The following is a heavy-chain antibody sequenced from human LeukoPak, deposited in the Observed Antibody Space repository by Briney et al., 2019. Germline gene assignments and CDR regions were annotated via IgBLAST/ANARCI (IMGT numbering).Heavy chain of an antibody. CDR3: ARGPDSSGYLGY. V-gene: IGHV4-38-2*01. CDR2: IYHSGST. D-gene: IGHD3-22*01. Sequence: SETLSLTCAVSGYSISSGYYWGWIRQPPGKGLEWIGSIYHSGSTYYNPSLKSRVTISVDTSKNRFSLKLSSVTAADTAVYYCARGPDSSGYLGYWGQGTLVTVSS. J-gene: IGHJ4*02. CDR1: GYSISSGYY.